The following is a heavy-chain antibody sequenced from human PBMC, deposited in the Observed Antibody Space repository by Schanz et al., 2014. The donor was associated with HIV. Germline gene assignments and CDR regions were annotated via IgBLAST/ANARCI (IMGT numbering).Heavy chain of an antibody. V-gene: IGHV4-34*01. CDR1: GGSFSGYY. CDR2: IYYSGST. J-gene: IGHJ2*01. CDR3: ARLERDYWYFDL. Sequence: QVQLHQWGAGLLKPSETLSLTCDVSGGSFSGYYWIWIRQSPGKGLEWIGYIYYSGSTYYNPSLKSRVTISVDTSKIQFSLRLSSVTAADTAVYYCARLERDYWYFDLWGRGTLVTVSS.